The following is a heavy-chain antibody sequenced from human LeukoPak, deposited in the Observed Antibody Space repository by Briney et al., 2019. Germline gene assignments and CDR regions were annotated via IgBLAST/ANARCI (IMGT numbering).Heavy chain of an antibody. V-gene: IGHV1-46*01. J-gene: IGHJ4*02. CDR1: GYTFTSYY. Sequence: ASVKVSCKASGYTFTSYYMHWVRQAPGQGLEGMGIINSSGGSTSYAQKFQGRVTMTRDTSTSTVYMELSSLRSEDTAVYYCARAGGGYDFWSGYLPDFDYWGQGTLVTVSS. D-gene: IGHD3-3*01. CDR2: INSSGGST. CDR3: ARAGGGYDFWSGYLPDFDY.